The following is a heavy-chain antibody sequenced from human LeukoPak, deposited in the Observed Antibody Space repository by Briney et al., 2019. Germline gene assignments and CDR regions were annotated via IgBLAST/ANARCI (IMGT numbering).Heavy chain of an antibody. Sequence: ASVKVSCKASGYTFTGYYMHWVRQAPGQGLEWMGWINPNSGGTNYAQKFQGRVTMTRDTSISTAYMELSRLRSDDTAVYYCARGYYYGSGSYYYAALWGQGTLVTVSS. V-gene: IGHV1-2*02. CDR3: ARGYYYGSGSYYYAAL. D-gene: IGHD3-10*01. CDR1: GYTFTGYY. J-gene: IGHJ4*02. CDR2: INPNSGGT.